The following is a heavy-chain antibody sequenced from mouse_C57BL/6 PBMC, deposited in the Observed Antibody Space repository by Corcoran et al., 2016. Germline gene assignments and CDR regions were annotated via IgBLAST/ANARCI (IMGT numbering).Heavy chain of an antibody. CDR3: ALIPSYDYGCCYDYDAMDY. CDR1: GFNIKNTY. D-gene: IGHD1-1*01. J-gene: IGHJ4*01. CDR2: IDPANGNT. Sequence: EVQLQQSVAELVRPGASVKLSCTASGFNIKNTYMHWVKQRPEQGLEWIGRIDPANGNTKYDPKFQGKATITADTSSNTAYLQLSSLTSEDTAIYYCALIPSYDYGCCYDYDAMDYWGQGTSVTVSS. V-gene: IGHV14-3*01.